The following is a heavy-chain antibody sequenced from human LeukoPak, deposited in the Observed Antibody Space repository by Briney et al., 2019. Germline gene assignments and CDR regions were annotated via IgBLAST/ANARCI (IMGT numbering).Heavy chain of an antibody. CDR1: GGSISSYY. Sequence: SETLSLTCTVSGGSISSYYWSWIRQPPGKGLEWIGYIYYSGSTNYNPSLKSRVTISVDTSKNQFSLKLSSVTAADTAVYYCARVLGQEHYCSSTSCYGSNWFDPWGQGTLVTVSS. J-gene: IGHJ5*02. CDR2: IYYSGST. CDR3: ARVLGQEHYCSSTSCYGSNWFDP. V-gene: IGHV4-59*01. D-gene: IGHD2-2*01.